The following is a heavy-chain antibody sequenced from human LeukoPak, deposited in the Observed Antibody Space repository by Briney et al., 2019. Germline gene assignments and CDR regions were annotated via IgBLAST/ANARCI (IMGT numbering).Heavy chain of an antibody. Sequence: SETLSLTCTVSGGSISSYYWSWIRQPPGKVLEWIGYIYYSGSTNYNPSLKSRVTISVDTSKNQFSLKLSSVIAADTAVYYCARTTEGYCSSASCFGFSYSYYMDVWGKGTTVTISS. CDR2: IYYSGST. D-gene: IGHD2-2*01. V-gene: IGHV4-59*01. J-gene: IGHJ6*03. CDR1: GGSISSYY. CDR3: ARTTEGYCSSASCFGFSYSYYMDV.